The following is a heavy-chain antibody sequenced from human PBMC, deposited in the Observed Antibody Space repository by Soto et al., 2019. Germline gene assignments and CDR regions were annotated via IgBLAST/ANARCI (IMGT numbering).Heavy chain of an antibody. CDR3: ANNWNLDN. CDR2: ISNDGIKK. CDR1: GFTFSSYA. Sequence: QVQVVESGGGVVQPGRSLRLSCAASGFTFSSYAMTWVRQAPGKGLECVAAISNDGIKKYYTDPVKGRFTISRDNSENTLYLQMDSLRAEDTALYYCANNWNLDNWGQGTLVTVSS. J-gene: IGHJ4*02. V-gene: IGHV3-30*04. D-gene: IGHD1-1*01.